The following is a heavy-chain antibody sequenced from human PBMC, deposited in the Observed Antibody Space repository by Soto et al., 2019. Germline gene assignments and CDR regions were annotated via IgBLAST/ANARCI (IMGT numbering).Heavy chain of an antibody. J-gene: IGHJ6*02. CDR1: GGSISSSSYY. CDR3: ARIPEAGYSCIWNSYYYCYGMYV. Sequence: PSETLSLTCTVSGGSISSSSYYWGWIRQPPGKGLEWIGSIYYSGSTYYNPSLKSRVTISVDTSKNQFSLKLSSVTAADTAVYYCARIPEAGYSCIWNSYYYCYGMYVWGQGTTDPSP. V-gene: IGHV4-39*01. CDR2: IYYSGST. D-gene: IGHD6-13*01.